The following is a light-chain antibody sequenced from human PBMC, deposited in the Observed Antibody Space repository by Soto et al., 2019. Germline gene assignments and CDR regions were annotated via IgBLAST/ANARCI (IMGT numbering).Light chain of an antibody. CDR1: QSVNSN. J-gene: IGKJ4*01. CDR2: DAS. Sequence: EIVMTQSPATLSVSPGERATLSCRASQSVNSNLAWYRQKPGQAPRLLISDASTSATGVPARFSGSGSGTEFTLSISGLQSEDSGIYYCQQYNFWPPLTFGGGTKVEIK. CDR3: QQYNFWPPLT. V-gene: IGKV3-15*01.